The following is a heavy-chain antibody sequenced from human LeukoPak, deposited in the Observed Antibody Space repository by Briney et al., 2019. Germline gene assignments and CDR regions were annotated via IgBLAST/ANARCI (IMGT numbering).Heavy chain of an antibody. CDR3: ARDYGSGMDV. V-gene: IGHV3-33*01. CDR1: GMTFSSYG. J-gene: IGHJ6*04. Sequence: GGSLTLSCAPFGMTFSSYGMHWVRQTPGKGLEWVAIIWHDGSDKYYADSVKGRFTISRDNYKNTLYLQMNSLRGEDTAVYYCARDYGSGMDVWGKGTMVTVSS. CDR2: IWHDGSDK. D-gene: IGHD3-10*01.